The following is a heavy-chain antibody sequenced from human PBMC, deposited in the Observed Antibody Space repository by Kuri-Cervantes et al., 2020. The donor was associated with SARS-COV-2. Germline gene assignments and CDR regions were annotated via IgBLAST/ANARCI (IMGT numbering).Heavy chain of an antibody. V-gene: IGHV4-39*01. CDR2: ILYSGRT. J-gene: IGHJ4*02. Sequence: GSLRLSCSVSGDSISGSSYYWGWIRQPPGKGLDWIGSILYSGRTDSNPSLESRVTMSIDTSKNQFSLNLTSVTAADTAVYYCVGQSWDIDSWGQGTLVTVSS. D-gene: IGHD6-13*01. CDR1: GDSISGSSYY. CDR3: VGQSWDIDS.